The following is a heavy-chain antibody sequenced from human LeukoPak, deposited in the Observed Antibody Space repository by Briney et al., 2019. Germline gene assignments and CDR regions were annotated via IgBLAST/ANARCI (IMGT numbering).Heavy chain of an antibody. V-gene: IGHV4-59*08. J-gene: IGHJ4*02. CDR3: ARHRGLDTAMACFDY. CDR2: IYYSGST. D-gene: IGHD5-18*01. Sequence: SETLSLTCAVYGGPFSGYYWSWIRQPPGKGLEWIGYIYYSGSTNYNPSLKSRVTISVDTSKNQFSLKLSSVTAADTAVYYCARHRGLDTAMACFDYWGQGTLVTVSS. CDR1: GGPFSGYY.